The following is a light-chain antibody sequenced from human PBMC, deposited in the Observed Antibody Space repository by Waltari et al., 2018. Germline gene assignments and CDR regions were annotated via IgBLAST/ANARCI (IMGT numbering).Light chain of an antibody. J-gene: IGKJ1*01. CDR3: QKYNSATPRT. Sequence: DIQMTQSPSSLSASVGDRVTITCRPRQGISNYLAWYQQQPGKVPKLLIYAASTLQSGVPSRFSGSGSGTDFTLTISSLQPEDVATYYCQKYNSATPRTFGQGTKVEIK. CDR2: AAS. V-gene: IGKV1-27*01. CDR1: QGISNY.